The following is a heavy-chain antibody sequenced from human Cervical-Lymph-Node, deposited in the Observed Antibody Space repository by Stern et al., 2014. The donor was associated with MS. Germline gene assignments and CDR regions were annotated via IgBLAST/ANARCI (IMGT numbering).Heavy chain of an antibody. CDR3: ARVRTTVTSYYYYGMDV. V-gene: IGHV1-18*01. D-gene: IGHD4-17*01. CDR1: GYTFTSYG. J-gene: IGHJ6*02. Sequence: VQLVESGAEVKKPGASVKVPCKASGYTFTSYGISWVRQAPGQGLEWMGWISAYNGNTNYAQKLQGRVTMTTDTSTSTAYMELRSLRSDDTAVYYCARVRTTVTSYYYYGMDVWGQGTTVTVSS. CDR2: ISAYNGNT.